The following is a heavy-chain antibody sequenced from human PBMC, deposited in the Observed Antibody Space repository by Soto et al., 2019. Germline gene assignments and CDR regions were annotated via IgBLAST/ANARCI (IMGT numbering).Heavy chain of an antibody. Sequence: GGSLRLSCAASGFTFSSYGMHWVRQAPGKGLEWVAVISYDGSNKYYADSVKGRFTISRDNSKNTLYLQMNSLRAEDTAVYYCATGYTYYYGSGTLVYWGKGTLVTVSS. J-gene: IGHJ4*02. D-gene: IGHD3-10*01. CDR3: ATGYTYYYGSGTLVY. CDR2: ISYDGSNK. V-gene: IGHV3-30*03. CDR1: GFTFSSYG.